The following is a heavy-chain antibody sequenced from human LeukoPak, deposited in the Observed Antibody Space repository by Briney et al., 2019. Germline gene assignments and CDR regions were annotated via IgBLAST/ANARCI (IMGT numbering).Heavy chain of an antibody. D-gene: IGHD6-13*01. Sequence: PSETLSLTCTVSGDSIKAYYWGWIRQPPGKGLEWIGYIYFSGTTKYNPSLESRVTISVDTSKNQFSLKLSPVTAADTAVYYCARRRAEGGSNGHYNWFDPWGQGILVTVSS. CDR2: IYFSGTT. CDR1: GDSIKAYY. V-gene: IGHV4-59*08. CDR3: ARRRAEGGSNGHYNWFDP. J-gene: IGHJ5*02.